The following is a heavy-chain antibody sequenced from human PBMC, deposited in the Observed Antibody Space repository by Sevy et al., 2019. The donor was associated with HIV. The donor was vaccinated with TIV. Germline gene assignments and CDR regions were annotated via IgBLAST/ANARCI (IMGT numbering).Heavy chain of an antibody. CDR3: AKEIGSSGGDLYYYGMDV. J-gene: IGHJ6*02. CDR1: GFIFTTYG. V-gene: IGHV3-30*18. CDR2: VSYDGGNK. D-gene: IGHD6-19*01. Sequence: GGSLRLSCAASGFIFTTYGMHWVRQAPGKGLEWVAIVSYDGGNKFYADSVKGRFTISRDNSKNTLYLQMNSLRTEDTAVYYCAKEIGSSGGDLYYYGMDVWGQGTTVTVSS.